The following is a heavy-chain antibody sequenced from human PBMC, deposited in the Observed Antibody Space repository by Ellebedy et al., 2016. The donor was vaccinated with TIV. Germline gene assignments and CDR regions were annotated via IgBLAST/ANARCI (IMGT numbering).Heavy chain of an antibody. CDR1: GFLVRDSY. J-gene: IGHJ6*02. D-gene: IGHD6-13*01. Sequence: PGGSLRLSCAASGFLVRDSYISWVRQGPRKGLEWVSTLYPIGATYYADSVKGRFIISRDTSTNTVYLQLSSLRREDTAVYFCTRGGYSSSFGPPWGQGTTVTVSS. CDR2: LYPIGAT. V-gene: IGHV3-53*01. CDR3: TRGGYSSSFGPP.